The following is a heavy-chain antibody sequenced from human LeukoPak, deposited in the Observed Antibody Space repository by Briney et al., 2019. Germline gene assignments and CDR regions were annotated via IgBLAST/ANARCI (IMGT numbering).Heavy chain of an antibody. D-gene: IGHD6-13*01. J-gene: IGHJ3*02. CDR1: GFTFSSYW. CDR2: ISGSGGST. Sequence: SGGSLRLSCAASGFTFSSYWMHWVRQAPGKGLVWVSAISGSGGSTYYADSVKGRFTISRDNSKNTLYLQMNSLRAEDTAVYYCAKDLLPEAAGNAFDIWGQGTMVTVSS. V-gene: IGHV3-23*01. CDR3: AKDLLPEAAGNAFDI.